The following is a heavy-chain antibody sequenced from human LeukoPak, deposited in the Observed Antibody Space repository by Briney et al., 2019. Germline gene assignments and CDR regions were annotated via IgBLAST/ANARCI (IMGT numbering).Heavy chain of an antibody. V-gene: IGHV5-51*01. D-gene: IGHD4-23*01. CDR1: GYSFTNYW. J-gene: IGHJ6*02. CDR2: IYPGDSDT. CDR3: ARGGNRYYNYYYAMDV. Sequence: GESLKISCKGFGYSFTNYWVGWVRQMPGKGLEWMGIIYPGDSDTRYSPSFQGRVIISADKSISTAYLQWNNLKASDTGMYFCARGGNRYYNYYYAMDVWGQGTTVTVSS.